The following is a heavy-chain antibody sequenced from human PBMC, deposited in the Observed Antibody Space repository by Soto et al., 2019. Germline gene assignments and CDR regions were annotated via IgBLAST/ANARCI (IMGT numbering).Heavy chain of an antibody. J-gene: IGHJ5*02. V-gene: IGHV1-24*01. CDR2: FDPEGGET. CDR1: GYTLTELS. D-gene: IGHD3-10*01. CDR3: ARDWFLKGVTKTRVLNWFDP. Sequence: ASVKVSCKVSGYTLTELSMHWVRQAPGKGLEWMGGFDPEGGETIYAQKFQGRVTMTEDTSTDTAYMELSSLRSEDSAVYYWARDWFLKGVTKTRVLNWFDPWGQGTLVTVSS.